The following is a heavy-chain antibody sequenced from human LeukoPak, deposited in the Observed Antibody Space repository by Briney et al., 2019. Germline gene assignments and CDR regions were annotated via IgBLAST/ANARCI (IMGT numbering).Heavy chain of an antibody. Sequence: MASETLSLTCTVSGGSISSVGYYWSWIRQHPGKGLEWVGFIYYSGITDYNPSLKSRLTISVDTSENQFFLKLSSVTAADTAVYYCARDGAGFDGSGSYFDYWGQGTLVTVSS. CDR3: ARDGAGFDGSGSYFDY. V-gene: IGHV4-31*03. CDR2: IYYSGIT. CDR1: GGSISSVGYY. D-gene: IGHD3-10*01. J-gene: IGHJ4*02.